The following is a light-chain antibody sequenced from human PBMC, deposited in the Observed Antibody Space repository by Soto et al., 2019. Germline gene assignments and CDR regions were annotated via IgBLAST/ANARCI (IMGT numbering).Light chain of an antibody. V-gene: IGKV3-11*01. Sequence: EIVWTHSPATLCVSPEERATRSGRASQSVSNYLAWYQEKPGQAPRLLIYDAFNRATGIPARFSGSGSVTDVTLPISCLEPEDFAVYYCHQRSSWPIACAQGTRLEI. CDR1: QSVSNY. J-gene: IGKJ5*01. CDR2: DAF. CDR3: HQRSSWPIA.